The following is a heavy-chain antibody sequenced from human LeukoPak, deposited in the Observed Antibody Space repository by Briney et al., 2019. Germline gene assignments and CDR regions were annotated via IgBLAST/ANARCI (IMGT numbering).Heavy chain of an antibody. Sequence: KSSESLSLTCTVSGGSISSYYWSWIRQPPGKGLEWIGYIYYSRSTNYNPSLKSRVTISVDKSKNQFSLQLSSVTAADTAVYYCARERAKYSYDISGPYYFDYWGQGTLVTVSS. D-gene: IGHD3-22*01. J-gene: IGHJ4*02. CDR3: ARERAKYSYDISGPYYFDY. CDR1: GGSISSYY. CDR2: IYYSRST. V-gene: IGHV4-59*01.